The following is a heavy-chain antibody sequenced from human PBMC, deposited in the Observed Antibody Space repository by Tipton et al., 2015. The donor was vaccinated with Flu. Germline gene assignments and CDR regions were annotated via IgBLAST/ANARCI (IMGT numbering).Heavy chain of an antibody. CDR3: ARDYGDLNWFDP. CDR1: GGSISSGSYY. D-gene: IGHD3-10*01. Sequence: TLSLTCTVSGGSISSGSYYWSWIRQPAGKGLEWIGRIYTSGSTNYNPSLKSRVTISVDTSKNQFSLKLSSVTAADTAVYYCARDYGDLNWFDPWGQGTLVTVSS. V-gene: IGHV4-61*02. J-gene: IGHJ5*02. CDR2: IYTSGST.